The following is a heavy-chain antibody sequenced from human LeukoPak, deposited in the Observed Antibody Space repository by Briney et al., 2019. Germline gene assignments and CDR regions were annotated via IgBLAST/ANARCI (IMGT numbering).Heavy chain of an antibody. Sequence: SETLSLTCTVSGGSISSFYWSWIRQPPGKGMEDIGHIYYSGFTNYNPSLKSRVTMSVDTSKNQFSLKLSSVTAADTAVYYCARYGSSSLRAGYYYYMDVWGKGTTVTVSS. D-gene: IGHD6-6*01. CDR1: GGSISSFY. CDR2: IYYSGFT. CDR3: ARYGSSSLRAGYYYYMDV. V-gene: IGHV4-59*01. J-gene: IGHJ6*03.